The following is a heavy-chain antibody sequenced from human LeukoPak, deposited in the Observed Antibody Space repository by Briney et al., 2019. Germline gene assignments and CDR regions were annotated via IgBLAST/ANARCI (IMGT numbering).Heavy chain of an antibody. CDR3: ARGQNIVVVVAATPVDY. V-gene: IGHV1-18*01. D-gene: IGHD2-15*01. CDR1: GYIFTSYG. CDR2: ISAYNGNT. J-gene: IGHJ4*02. Sequence: ASVKVSCKASGYIFTSYGISWVRQAPGQGLEWMGWISAYNGNTNYAQKLQGRVTMTTDTSTSTAYMELSSLRSEDTAVYYCARGQNIVVVVAATPVDYWGQGTLVTVSS.